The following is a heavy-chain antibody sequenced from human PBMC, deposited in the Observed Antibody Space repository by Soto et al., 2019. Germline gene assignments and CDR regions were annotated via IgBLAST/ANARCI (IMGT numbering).Heavy chain of an antibody. Sequence: ASVNVSCKASGYTYTRYYMHWVRQAPGQGLEWMGIINPSGGSTSYAQKFQGRVTMTRDTSTSTVYMELSSLRSEDTAVYYSARVRGWPNWFDPWGQGTLFTVSS. J-gene: IGHJ5*02. CDR3: ARVRGWPNWFDP. CDR2: INPSGGST. D-gene: IGHD2-15*01. CDR1: GYTYTRYY. V-gene: IGHV1-46*01.